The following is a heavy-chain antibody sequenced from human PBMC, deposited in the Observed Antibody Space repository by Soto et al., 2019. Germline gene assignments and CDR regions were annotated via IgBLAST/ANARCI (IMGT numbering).Heavy chain of an antibody. CDR3: TKDRVPDGIYSFDY. J-gene: IGHJ4*02. D-gene: IGHD2-15*01. V-gene: IGHV3-23*03. CDR1: GFSFSAYS. CDR2: IDLSGTTT. Sequence: PGGSLRLSCAASGFSFSAYSMNWVRQTPGRGLERVSFIDLSGTTTYYRDYVKGRFTIFKDKSRNTVYLQMRSLTVEDAAIFYCTKDRVPDGIYSFDYWGQGALVTVSS.